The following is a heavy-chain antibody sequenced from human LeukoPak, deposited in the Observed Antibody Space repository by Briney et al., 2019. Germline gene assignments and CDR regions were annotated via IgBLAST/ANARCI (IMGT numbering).Heavy chain of an antibody. CDR2: IIPIFGTA. V-gene: IGHV1-69*13. D-gene: IGHD1-26*01. Sequence: SVKVSCXASGGTFSSYAISWVRQAPGQGLAWMGGIIPIFGTANYAQKFQGRVTITADESTSTAYMELSSLRSEDTAVYYCARGLGWELLGAFDIWGQGTMVTVSS. J-gene: IGHJ3*02. CDR1: GGTFSSYA. CDR3: ARGLGWELLGAFDI.